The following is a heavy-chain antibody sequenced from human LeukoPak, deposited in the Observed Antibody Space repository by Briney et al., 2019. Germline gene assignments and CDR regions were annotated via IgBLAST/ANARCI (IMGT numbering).Heavy chain of an antibody. Sequence: GGSLRLSCAASGFTFSSYGMHWVRQAPGKGLEWVAFIRYDGSNKYYADSVKGRFTISRDNSKNTLYLQMNSLRAEDTAVYYCARAPYDSSGYYLYYFDYWGQGTLVTVSS. J-gene: IGHJ4*02. CDR2: IRYDGSNK. V-gene: IGHV3-30*02. CDR3: ARAPYDSSGYYLYYFDY. D-gene: IGHD3-22*01. CDR1: GFTFSSYG.